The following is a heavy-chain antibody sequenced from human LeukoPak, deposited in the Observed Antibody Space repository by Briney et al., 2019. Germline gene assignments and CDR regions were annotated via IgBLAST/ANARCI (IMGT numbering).Heavy chain of an antibody. J-gene: IGHJ4*02. Sequence: GGTLRLSCAASGFTFSNYWMSWVRQAPGKGLEWVANMDQEGSEKYYVDSVKGRFTISRDNAKNSLYLQMNSLRVEDTAVYYCARDYSSGARGATWAYWGQGTLVTVSS. V-gene: IGHV3-7*05. CDR1: GFTFSNYW. CDR2: MDQEGSEK. D-gene: IGHD3-10*01. CDR3: ARDYSSGARGATWAY.